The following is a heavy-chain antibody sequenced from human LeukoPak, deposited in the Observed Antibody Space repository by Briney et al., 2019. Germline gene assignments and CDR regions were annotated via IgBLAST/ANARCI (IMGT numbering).Heavy chain of an antibody. CDR3: ARHSGGTYYVSLDP. CDR1: GGSIRTYY. V-gene: IGHV4-34*01. Sequence: SETLSLTCTVSGGSIRTYYWSWIRQPPGKGLEWIGEINHSGSTNQNPSLKSRVTISVDTSKNQFSLKLSSVTAADTAVYYCARHSGGTYYVSLDPWGQGTLVTVSS. D-gene: IGHD1-26*01. CDR2: INHSGST. J-gene: IGHJ5*02.